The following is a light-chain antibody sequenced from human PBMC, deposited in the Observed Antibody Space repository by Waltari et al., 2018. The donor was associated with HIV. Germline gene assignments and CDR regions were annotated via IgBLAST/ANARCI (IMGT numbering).Light chain of an antibody. V-gene: IGLV2-14*03. Sequence: QSALTQPASVSGSPGQSITISCTGTSSDVGGYNYVSWYQRQPGKAPKLMIYDVNTRPSGCSNRFSGSKYGNTASLTISGLQAEDEADYYCSSYTSSRTRVFGGGTKVTVL. CDR2: DVN. CDR3: SSYTSSRTRV. J-gene: IGLJ3*02. CDR1: SSDVGGYNY.